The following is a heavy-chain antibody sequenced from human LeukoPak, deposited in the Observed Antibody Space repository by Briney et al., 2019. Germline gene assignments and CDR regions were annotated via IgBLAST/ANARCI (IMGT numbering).Heavy chain of an antibody. J-gene: IGHJ4*02. CDR1: GFTFSSYG. V-gene: IGHV3-33*01. Sequence: GGSLRLSCAASGFTFSSYGMHWVRQAPGKGLEWVAVIWYDGSNKYYADSVKGRFTISRDNSKNTLYLQTNSLRAEDTAVYYCARVVLWGTDEYYFDYWGQGTLVTVSS. CDR3: ARVVLWGTDEYYFDY. D-gene: IGHD3-16*01. CDR2: IWYDGSNK.